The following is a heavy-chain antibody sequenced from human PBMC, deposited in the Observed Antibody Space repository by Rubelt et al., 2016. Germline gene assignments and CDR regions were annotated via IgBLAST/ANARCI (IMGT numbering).Heavy chain of an antibody. Sequence: VQLVESGGGLVQPGRSLRLSCAASGFTFSVHGMHWVRQAPGKGLEWVAVIWYDGSKRYYVDSVKGRFTISRDNSKNTLYLQMNSLRAEDTAVYYCAKDQSSYYGSGSYYDYWGQGTLVTVSS. CDR2: IWYDGSKR. D-gene: IGHD3-10*01. J-gene: IGHJ4*02. CDR1: GFTFSVHG. CDR3: AKDQSSYYGSGSYYDY. V-gene: IGHV3-33*06.